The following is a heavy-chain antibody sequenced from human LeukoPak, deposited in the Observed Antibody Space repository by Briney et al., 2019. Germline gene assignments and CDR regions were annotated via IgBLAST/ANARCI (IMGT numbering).Heavy chain of an antibody. D-gene: IGHD1-1*01. Sequence: GGSLRLSCSASGFTFSSHAMHWVPQAPGKGPEYVAAISYNGGDTYYTDSVKGRFTISRDNSKNTLYLQTSSLRPEDTAVYYCVKDGPAFNWNDLDYWGQGTLVTVSS. J-gene: IGHJ4*02. V-gene: IGHV3-64D*06. CDR3: VKDGPAFNWNDLDY. CDR2: ISYNGGDT. CDR1: GFTFSSHA.